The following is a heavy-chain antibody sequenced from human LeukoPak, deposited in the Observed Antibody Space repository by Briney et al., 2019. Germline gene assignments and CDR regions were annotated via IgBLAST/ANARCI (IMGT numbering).Heavy chain of an antibody. J-gene: IGHJ4*02. D-gene: IGHD3-16*02. CDR2: IYYSGST. V-gene: IGHV4-59*06. Sequence: SETLSLTCTVSGGSISSYYWSWIRQHPGKGLEWIGYIYYSGSTYYNPSLKSRVTISVDTSKNQFSLKLSSVTAADTAVYYCARVIYGFSMYYFDYWGQGTLVTVSS. CDR1: GGSISSYY. CDR3: ARVIYGFSMYYFDY.